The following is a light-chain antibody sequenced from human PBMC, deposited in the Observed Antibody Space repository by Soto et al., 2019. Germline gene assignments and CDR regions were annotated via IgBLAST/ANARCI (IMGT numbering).Light chain of an antibody. V-gene: IGKV3-20*01. CDR2: EAA. CDR3: QQYVSSPWT. CDR1: QSVSSTY. J-gene: IGKJ1*01. Sequence: DIVLTQSPGTLSLSPGERATLSCRASQSVSSTYLAWYQQKPGQAPRLLIYEAATRATGIPGRFSGSGSGTDFTLTISRLEPEDFAVYYCQQYVSSPWTFGQGTKVEIK.